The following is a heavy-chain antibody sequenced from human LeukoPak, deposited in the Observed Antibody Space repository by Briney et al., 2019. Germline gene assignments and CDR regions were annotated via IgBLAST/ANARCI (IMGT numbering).Heavy chain of an antibody. J-gene: IGHJ3*02. Sequence: GGSLRLSCAASGFTFSSYGMHWVRQAPGKGLEWGAFIRYDGSNKYYADSVKGRFTISRDNSKNTLYLQMNSLRAEDPAVYYCAKIVIAVAVGGSDAFDIWGQGTMVTVSS. CDR3: AKIVIAVAVGGSDAFDI. CDR1: GFTFSSYG. V-gene: IGHV3-30*02. CDR2: IRYDGSNK. D-gene: IGHD6-19*01.